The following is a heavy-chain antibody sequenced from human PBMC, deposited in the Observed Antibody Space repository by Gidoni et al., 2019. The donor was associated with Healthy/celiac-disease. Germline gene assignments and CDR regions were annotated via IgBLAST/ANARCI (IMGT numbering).Heavy chain of an antibody. CDR1: GSRFTSYW. V-gene: IGHV5-51*01. CDR2: LYPGDSDT. J-gene: IGHJ3*02. CDR3: ARRAYYSSWYELHVFDI. D-gene: IGHD6-13*01. Sequence: EVQLVQSGAEVKKPGESLKISCKGSGSRFTSYWIGWVRQMPGKGLEWMGILYPGDSDTRYSPSFQGQVTISADKSISTAYLQWSSLKASDTAMYYCARRAYYSSWYELHVFDIWGQGTMVTVSS.